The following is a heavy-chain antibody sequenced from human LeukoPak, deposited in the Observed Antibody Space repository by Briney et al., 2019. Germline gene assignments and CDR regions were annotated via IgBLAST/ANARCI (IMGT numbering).Heavy chain of an antibody. J-gene: IGHJ3*02. Sequence: GGSLRLSCAASGFTFSGYSMNWVRQAPGKGLEWLSSINSRSSSIYYADSVKGRFTVSRDNAKNSLYLQMNSLRVEDTAVYYCARGHSGRYQRDDAFDIWGQGTMVTVSS. V-gene: IGHV3-21*01. CDR1: GFTFSGYS. D-gene: IGHD1-26*01. CDR3: ARGHSGRYQRDDAFDI. CDR2: INSRSSSI.